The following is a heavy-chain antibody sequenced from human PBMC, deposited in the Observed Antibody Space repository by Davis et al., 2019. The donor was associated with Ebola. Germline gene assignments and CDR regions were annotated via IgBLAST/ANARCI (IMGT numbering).Heavy chain of an antibody. J-gene: IGHJ4*02. CDR1: GFTFDDYA. V-gene: IGHV3-9*01. CDR3: AKENYGQGAFDY. D-gene: IGHD3-10*01. Sequence: SLRLSCAASGFTFDDYAMHWVRQAPGKGLEWVSGISWNSKDIGYADSVKGRFTISRDNAKNSLYLQMNSLRAEDTALYYCAKENYGQGAFDYWGQGTLVTVSS. CDR2: ISWNSKDI.